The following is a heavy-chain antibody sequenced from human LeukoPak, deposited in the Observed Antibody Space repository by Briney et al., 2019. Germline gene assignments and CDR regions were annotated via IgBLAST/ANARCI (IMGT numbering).Heavy chain of an antibody. CDR3: LYYDSSGYDAFDI. V-gene: IGHV3-21*01. CDR2: ISSSSSYI. J-gene: IGHJ3*02. D-gene: IGHD3-22*01. CDR1: GFTFSSYS. Sequence: GGSLRLSCAASGFTFSSYSMNWVRQAPGKGLDWVSSISSSSSYIYYADSVKGRFTISRDNAKNSLYLQMNSLRAEDTAVYYCLYYDSSGYDAFDIWGQGTMVTVSS.